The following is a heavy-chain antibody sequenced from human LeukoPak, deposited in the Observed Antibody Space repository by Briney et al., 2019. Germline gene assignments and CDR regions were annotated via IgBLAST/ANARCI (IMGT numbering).Heavy chain of an antibody. D-gene: IGHD2-21*02. CDR1: GFSFTNYN. Sequence: GGSLRLSCAASGFSFTNYNMNWVRQAPGRGLEWVSSISSRSTYIYYADSVKGRFTISRDNAKDSLFLQMNSLRAEDTAVYYCARGTLVVVTAASHFDYWGQGTLVTVSS. V-gene: IGHV3-21*01. CDR2: ISSRSTYI. J-gene: IGHJ4*02. CDR3: ARGTLVVVTAASHFDY.